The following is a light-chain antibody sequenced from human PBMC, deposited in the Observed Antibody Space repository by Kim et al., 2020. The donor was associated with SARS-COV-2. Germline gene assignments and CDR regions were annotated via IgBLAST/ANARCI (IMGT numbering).Light chain of an antibody. CDR3: CSYAGSSSLV. J-gene: IGLJ2*01. CDR1: SSAVGSYNL. CDR2: EVN. V-gene: IGLV2-23*02. Sequence: GQSITISCTGTSSAVGSYNLVSWYQQHPGKAPKLMIYEVNKRPSGVSNRFSGSKSGNTASLTISGLQAEDEADYFCCSYAGSSSLVFGGGTQLTVL.